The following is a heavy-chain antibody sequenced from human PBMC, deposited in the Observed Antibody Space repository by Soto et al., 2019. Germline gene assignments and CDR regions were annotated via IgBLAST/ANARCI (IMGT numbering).Heavy chain of an antibody. Sequence: SLKISCKGSGYSFTNFWIGWVRLMPRKGLEWMGIIWPGDSETKYSPSFEGQVTISVDKSISTAYLQWSSLEASDSAIYYCARHGSIGARQNWFDPWGQGTLVTVSS. CDR3: ARHGSIGARQNWFDP. D-gene: IGHD6-6*01. J-gene: IGHJ5*02. CDR1: GYSFTNFW. CDR2: IWPGDSET. V-gene: IGHV5-51*01.